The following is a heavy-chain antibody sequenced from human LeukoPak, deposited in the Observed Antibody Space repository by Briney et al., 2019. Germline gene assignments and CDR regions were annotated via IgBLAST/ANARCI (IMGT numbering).Heavy chain of an antibody. J-gene: IGHJ4*02. D-gene: IGHD3-10*01. CDR1: GGTFSSYA. Sequence: SVKVSCKASGGTFSSYAISWMRQAPGQGLEWMGGIIPILGIANYAQKFQGRVTITADKSTSTAYMELSSLRSGDTAVYYCARFGELLFDYWGQGTLVTVSS. CDR3: ARFGELLFDY. CDR2: IIPILGIA. V-gene: IGHV1-69*04.